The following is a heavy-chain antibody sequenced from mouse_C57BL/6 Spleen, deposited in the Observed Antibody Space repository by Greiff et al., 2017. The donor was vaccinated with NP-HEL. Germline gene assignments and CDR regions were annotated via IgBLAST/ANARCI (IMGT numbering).Heavy chain of an antibody. Sequence: VKLQESDAELVKPGASVKISCKVSGYTFTDHTIHWMKQRPEQGLEWIGYIYPRDGSTKYNEKFKGKATLTADKSSSTAYMQLNSLTSEDSAVYFCARGRERYYYGEFAYWGQGTLVTVSA. CDR2: IYPRDGST. J-gene: IGHJ3*01. CDR3: ARGRERYYYGEFAY. V-gene: IGHV1-78*01. CDR1: GYTFTDHT. D-gene: IGHD1-1*01.